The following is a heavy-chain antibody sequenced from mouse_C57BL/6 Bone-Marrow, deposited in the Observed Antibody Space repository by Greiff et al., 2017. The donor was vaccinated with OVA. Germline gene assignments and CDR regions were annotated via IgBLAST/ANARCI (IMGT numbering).Heavy chain of an antibody. CDR1: GYTFTDYY. CDR2: IYPGSGNT. V-gene: IGHV1-76*01. D-gene: IGHD4-1*01. J-gene: IGHJ3*01. Sequence: VKLQESGAELVRPGASVKLSCTASGYTFTDYYINWVKQWPGQGLEWIARIYPGSGNTYYNDKFKGKATLTAEKSSRTAFRQVSRLTSEGSAVYFCALTGTRRAWLCYWGKEVLVTV. CDR3: ALTGTRRAWLCY.